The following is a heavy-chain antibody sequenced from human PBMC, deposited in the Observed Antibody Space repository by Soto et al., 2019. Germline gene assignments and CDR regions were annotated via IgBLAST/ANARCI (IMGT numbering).Heavy chain of an antibody. D-gene: IGHD3-10*01. J-gene: IGHJ4*02. CDR3: VTSLWFGTQPEI. CDR1: GGSFSGYY. Sequence: QVQLQQWGAGLLKTSETLSLTCAVYGGSFSGYYWTWFRQPPGKGLEWIGEISPSGTTKYIPSLKSRATISADTSKNQFSLKVTSVTAADTAVYYCVTSLWFGTQPEIWGQGALVTVSS. CDR2: ISPSGTT. V-gene: IGHV4-34*01.